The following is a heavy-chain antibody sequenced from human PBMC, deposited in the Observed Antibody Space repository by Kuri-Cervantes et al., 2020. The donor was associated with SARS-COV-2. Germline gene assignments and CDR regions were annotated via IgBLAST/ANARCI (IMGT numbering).Heavy chain of an antibody. CDR1: GYTFTSYD. CDR3: ARGTWIQLRLSAFDI. Sequence: ASVKVSCKASGYTFTSYDINWVRQATGQGLEWMGIINPSGGSTSYAQKFQGRVTMTRDTSTSTVYMELSSLRSEDTAVYYCARGTWIQLRLSAFDIWGQGTMVTVSS. D-gene: IGHD5-18*01. J-gene: IGHJ3*02. V-gene: IGHV1-46*01. CDR2: INPSGGST.